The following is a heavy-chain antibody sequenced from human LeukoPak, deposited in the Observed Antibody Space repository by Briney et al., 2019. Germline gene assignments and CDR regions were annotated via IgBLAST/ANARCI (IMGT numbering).Heavy chain of an antibody. J-gene: IGHJ6*02. CDR2: IYFTGNT. Sequence: SETLSLTCTVSGGSISSAGYYWSWIRQHPGKGLEWIGYIYFTGNTYYNPSLKSRVTILVDTSKNQFSLKLSSVTAADTAVYYCARAEGPHSSSWPWPYYYYGMDVWGQGTTVTVSS. V-gene: IGHV4-31*03. CDR3: ARAEGPHSSSWPWPYYYYGMDV. CDR1: GGSISSAGYY. D-gene: IGHD6-13*01.